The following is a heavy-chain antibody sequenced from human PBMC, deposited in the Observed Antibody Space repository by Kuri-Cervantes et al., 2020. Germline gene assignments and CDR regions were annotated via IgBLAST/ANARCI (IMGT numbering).Heavy chain of an antibody. V-gene: IGHV3-33*08. Sequence: GGSLRLSCAASGFTFSNAWMSWVRQAPGKGLEWVAVIWYDGSKKYHADSVEGRFTISRDNSKNLLYLQMNSLRAEDTAVYYCSRGEHDYWGQGTLVTVSS. CDR3: SRGEHDY. CDR2: IWYDGSKK. CDR1: GFTFSNAW. J-gene: IGHJ4*02.